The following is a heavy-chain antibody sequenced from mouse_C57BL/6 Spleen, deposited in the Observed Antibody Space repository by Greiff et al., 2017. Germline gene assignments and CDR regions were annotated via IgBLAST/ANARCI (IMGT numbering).Heavy chain of an antibody. D-gene: IGHD1-1*01. J-gene: IGHJ1*03. V-gene: IGHV5-16*02. CDR3: ARRRYYGSSSYFDF. CDR2: INYDGSST. CDR1: GFTFSDYY. Sequence: EVQLVESGGGLVQPGSSMKLSCTASGFTFSDYYMAWVRQVPEKGLEWVANINYDGSSTYYLDSLKSRFIISRDNAKNILYLQLSSLKSEDTATYYCARRRYYGSSSYFDFWGTGTSVTVSS.